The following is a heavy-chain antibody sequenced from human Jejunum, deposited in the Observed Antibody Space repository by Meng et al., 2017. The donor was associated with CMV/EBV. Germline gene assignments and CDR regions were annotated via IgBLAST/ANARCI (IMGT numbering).Heavy chain of an antibody. D-gene: IGHD1-26*01. Sequence: SCAPSGFAFSTYWMHWVRQVPGKGLVWVSRINTDGTSATYADSVQGRFTISRDNAKSTLYLQMTSLRAEDTAVYYCVRGYSGTYRADYWGQGTLVTVSS. V-gene: IGHV3-74*03. J-gene: IGHJ4*02. CDR3: VRGYSGTYRADY. CDR1: GFAFSTYW. CDR2: INTDGTSA.